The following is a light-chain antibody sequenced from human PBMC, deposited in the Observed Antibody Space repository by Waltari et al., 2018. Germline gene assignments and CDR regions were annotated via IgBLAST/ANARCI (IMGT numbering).Light chain of an antibody. CDR2: VNSDGSH. J-gene: IGLJ3*02. CDR1: SGHSSNV. CDR3: QTGGHGTWV. V-gene: IGLV4-69*01. Sequence: QLVLTQSPSASASLGASVKLTCTLSSGHSSNVIAWLQQQPEKAPRYLMKVNSDGSHSKGDEIPDRFSGSTSGAERYLTISSVQPEDEADYYCQTGGHGTWVFGGGTKLTVL.